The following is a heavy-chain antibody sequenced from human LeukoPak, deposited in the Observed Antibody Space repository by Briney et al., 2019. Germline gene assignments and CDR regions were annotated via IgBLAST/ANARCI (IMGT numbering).Heavy chain of an antibody. CDR2: TYYRSKWYN. D-gene: IGHD2-2*01. Sequence: SQTLSLTCAISGDSVSSNRAAWNWIRQSPSRGLEWLGRTYYRSKWYNDYAVSVKSRITINPDTSKNQFSLQLNSVTPEDTAVYYCARRGYCSSTSCYGGYYYYYYMDVWGKGTTVTVSS. CDR1: GDSVSSNRAA. CDR3: ARRGYCSSTSCYGGYYYYYYMDV. V-gene: IGHV6-1*01. J-gene: IGHJ6*03.